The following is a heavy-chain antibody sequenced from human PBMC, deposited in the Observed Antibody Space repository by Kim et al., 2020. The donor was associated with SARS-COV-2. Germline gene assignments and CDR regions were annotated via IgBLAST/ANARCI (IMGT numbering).Heavy chain of an antibody. Sequence: IDHAHSGKGRFTLSRDYAKKSLYLQMNSLRPDDTAFYYCAVSSGWYGPVDYWGQGTLVTVSS. CDR2: I. V-gene: IGHV3-9*01. D-gene: IGHD6-19*01. CDR3: AVSSGWYGPVDY. J-gene: IGHJ4*02.